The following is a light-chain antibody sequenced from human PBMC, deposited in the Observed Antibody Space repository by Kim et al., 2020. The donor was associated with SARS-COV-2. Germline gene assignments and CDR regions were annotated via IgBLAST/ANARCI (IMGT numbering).Light chain of an antibody. CDR1: QSVGSK. CDR2: SAS. CDR3: QQYNDWPLT. V-gene: IGKV3-15*01. Sequence: SVSPGERATLSCRASQSVGSKLAWYHQKPGQAPRLLIYSASTRATGIPASFSGSGSGTEFTLTISSLQSEDFAVYYCQQYNDWPLTFGQGTKLEI. J-gene: IGKJ2*01.